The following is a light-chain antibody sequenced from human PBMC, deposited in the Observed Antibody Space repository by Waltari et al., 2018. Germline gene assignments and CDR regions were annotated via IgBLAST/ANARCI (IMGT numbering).Light chain of an antibody. Sequence: DIQMTQSPSSLSASVADIVTITCRASQSISSYLNWYQQKPGKAPKLLIYTASNLQGGVPSRFSGSGSGTTFTLTISSLQPEDFATYYCQQSYNTPYTFGQGTKLEI. CDR3: QQSYNTPYT. CDR2: TAS. J-gene: IGKJ2*01. CDR1: QSISSY. V-gene: IGKV1-39*01.